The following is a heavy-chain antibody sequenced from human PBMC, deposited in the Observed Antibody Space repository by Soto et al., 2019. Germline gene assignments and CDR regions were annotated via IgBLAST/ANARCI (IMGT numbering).Heavy chain of an antibody. Sequence: GGSLRLSCAASDFDVSGNYISWVRQAPGKGLEWVSMIHVDGRTYYGDSVRGRFIVSRDDSENTVYLQMNSLRAEDTAVYFCARDLTLFGGGVVSYYFGMDIWGQGTMVTVSS. CDR1: DFDVSGNY. V-gene: IGHV3-53*01. CDR2: IHVDGRT. J-gene: IGHJ6*02. D-gene: IGHD3-10*01. CDR3: ARDLTLFGGGVVSYYFGMDI.